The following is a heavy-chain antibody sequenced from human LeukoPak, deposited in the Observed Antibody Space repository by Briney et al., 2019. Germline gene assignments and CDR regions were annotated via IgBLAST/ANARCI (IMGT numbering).Heavy chain of an antibody. CDR3: ARDQLAAAGPGG. D-gene: IGHD6-13*01. Sequence: ASVKVSCKASGYSFTGYYMHWVRQAPGQGLEWMRWVNTNSGVTNYPQKFQGRVTMTRDTSITTAYMELSSLRFDDTAVYYCARDQLAAAGPGGWGQGTLVTVSS. CDR2: VNTNSGVT. J-gene: IGHJ4*02. CDR1: GYSFTGYY. V-gene: IGHV1-2*02.